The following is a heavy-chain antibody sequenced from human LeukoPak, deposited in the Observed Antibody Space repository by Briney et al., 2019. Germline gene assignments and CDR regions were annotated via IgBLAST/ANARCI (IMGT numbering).Heavy chain of an antibody. V-gene: IGHV3-23*01. Sequence: GGSLRLSCAASGFTFRSYAMSWVRQAPGKGLEWVSAISGSGGSTYYADSVKGRFTISRDNSKNTLYLQMNSLRAEDTAVYYCAKADHRWPLYYFDYWGQGTLVTVSS. CDR3: AKADHRWPLYYFDY. CDR2: ISGSGGST. CDR1: GFTFRSYA. J-gene: IGHJ4*02. D-gene: IGHD4-23*01.